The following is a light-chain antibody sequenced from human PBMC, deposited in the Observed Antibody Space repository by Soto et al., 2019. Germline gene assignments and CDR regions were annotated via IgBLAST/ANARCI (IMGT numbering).Light chain of an antibody. CDR1: SSDVGAYNY. J-gene: IGLJ2*01. CDR3: TSYTTNSTLV. CDR2: DVN. Sequence: QSALTQPASVSGSPGQPITISCTGTSSDVGAYNYVSWYQQHPGKAPKLMIYDVNKRPSGVSNRFSGSKSGNTASLTISGLQAEDEADYYCTSYTTNSTLVFGGGTKLTVL. V-gene: IGLV2-14*01.